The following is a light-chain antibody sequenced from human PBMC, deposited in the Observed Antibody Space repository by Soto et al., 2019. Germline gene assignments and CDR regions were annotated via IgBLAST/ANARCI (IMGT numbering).Light chain of an antibody. CDR2: NVN. CDR1: SSDVGSYNH. J-gene: IGLJ1*01. CDR3: SSFTSSTTYV. V-gene: IGLV2-14*01. Sequence: QSALTQSASVSGSPGQSITISRTGTSSDVGSYNHVSWYQQHPGEVPKLIIFNVNDRPSGVSNRFSGSKSGNTASLTISGLQAEDEADYYCSSFTSSTTYVFGTGTKVTV.